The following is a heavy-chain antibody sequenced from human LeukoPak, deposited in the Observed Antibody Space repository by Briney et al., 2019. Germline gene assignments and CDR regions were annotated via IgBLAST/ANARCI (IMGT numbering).Heavy chain of an antibody. CDR2: ISYDGSNK. Sequence: PGGSLRLSCAASGFTFSSYGMHWVRQAPGKGLEWVAVISYDGSNKYYADSVKGRFTISRDNSKNTLYLQMNSLRAEDTAVYYCAKVGVGATTWGSFDYWGQGTLVTVSS. V-gene: IGHV3-30*18. D-gene: IGHD1-26*01. CDR3: AKVGVGATTWGSFDY. J-gene: IGHJ4*02. CDR1: GFTFSSYG.